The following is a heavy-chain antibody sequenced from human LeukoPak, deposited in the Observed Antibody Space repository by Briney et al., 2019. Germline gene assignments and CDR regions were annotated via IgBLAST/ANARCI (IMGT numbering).Heavy chain of an antibody. Sequence: ASVTVSCKASGGTFSSYAISWVRQAPGQGLEWMGGIIPIFGTANYAQKFQGRVTITADESTSTAYMELSSLRSEDTAVYYCARGPSTTVVTPDYWGQGTLVTVSS. J-gene: IGHJ4*02. D-gene: IGHD4-23*01. CDR2: IIPIFGTA. CDR1: GGTFSSYA. CDR3: ARGPSTTVVTPDY. V-gene: IGHV1-69*13.